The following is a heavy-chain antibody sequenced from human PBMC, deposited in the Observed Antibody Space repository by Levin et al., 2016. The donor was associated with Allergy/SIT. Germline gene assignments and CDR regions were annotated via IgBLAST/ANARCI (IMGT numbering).Heavy chain of an antibody. CDR1: GGTFSSYA. Sequence: SVKVSCKASGGTFSSYAISWVRQAPGQGLEVDGKDHSLVLGIANYAQKFQGRVTITADKSTSTAYMELSSLRSEDTAVYYCARGGQYSSSWFFDYYGMDVWGQGTTVTVSS. D-gene: IGHD6-13*01. CDR2: HSLVLGIA. J-gene: IGHJ6*02. CDR3: ARGGQYSSSWFFDYYGMDV. V-gene: IGHV1-69*04.